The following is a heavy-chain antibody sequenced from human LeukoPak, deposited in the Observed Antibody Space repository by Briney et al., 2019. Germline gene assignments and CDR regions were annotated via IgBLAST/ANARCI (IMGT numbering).Heavy chain of an antibody. CDR3: ARGHYGMDV. V-gene: IGHV3-11*05. Sequence: GGSLRLSCAASGFPFSDYYMRWIRQAPGKGLEWVSYISSSSGDTNYADSVKGRFTISRDNAKNSLYLQMNSLRAEDAAVYYCARGHYGMDVWGQGTTVTVSS. CDR2: ISSSSGDT. J-gene: IGHJ6*02. CDR1: GFPFSDYY.